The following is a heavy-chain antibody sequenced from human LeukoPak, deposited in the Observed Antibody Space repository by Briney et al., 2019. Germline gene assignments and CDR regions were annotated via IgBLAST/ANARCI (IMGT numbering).Heavy chain of an antibody. CDR3: VTFDH. CDR2: IRSDGTTK. CDR1: GFTLSDSD. V-gene: IGHV3-33*01. Sequence: GKSLRLSXTVSGFTLSDSDIDWVRQAPGKGLEWVAKIRSDGTTKHFADSVKGRFTISGDNYRNIVYLQMSSLRAEDTAIYYCVTFDHWGQGTLVPVSS. J-gene: IGHJ4*02.